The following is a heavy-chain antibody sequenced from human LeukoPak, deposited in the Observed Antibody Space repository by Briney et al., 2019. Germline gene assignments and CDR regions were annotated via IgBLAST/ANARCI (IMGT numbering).Heavy chain of an antibody. CDR3: AKDRSDSSRPHY. J-gene: IGHJ4*02. CDR2: ISWDGGST. D-gene: IGHD3-22*01. V-gene: IGHV3-43D*03. Sequence: GGSLRLSCAASGFTFDDYAIHWVRQAPGKGLEWVSRISWDGGSTYYADSVKGRFPIYRDNSKNSLYLQMNSLRAEHTALYYCAKDRSDSSRPHYWGQGPLVRVLS. CDR1: GFTFDDYA.